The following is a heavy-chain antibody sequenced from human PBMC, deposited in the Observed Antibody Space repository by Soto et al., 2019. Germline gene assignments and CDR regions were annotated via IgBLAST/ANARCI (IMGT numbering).Heavy chain of an antibody. CDR1: GGSISSGGYS. J-gene: IGHJ5*02. CDR2: IYHSGST. D-gene: IGHD6-6*01. V-gene: IGHV4-30-2*01. Sequence: QLQLQESGSGLVKPSQTLSLTCAVSGGSISSGGYSWSWIRQPPGKGLEWIGYIYHSGSTYYNPSLKSRVTISVDRSKNQFSLKLSSVTAADTAVYYCARTKARIAARPKHAGNWFDPWGQGTLVTVSS. CDR3: ARTKARIAARPKHAGNWFDP.